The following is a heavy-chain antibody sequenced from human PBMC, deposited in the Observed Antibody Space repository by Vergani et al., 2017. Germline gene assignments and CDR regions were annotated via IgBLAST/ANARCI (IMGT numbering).Heavy chain of an antibody. CDR2: ISRSSSYT. CDR1: GFTFSDYY. V-gene: IGHV3-11*06. J-gene: IGHJ6*02. Sequence: QVQLVESGGGLVKPGGSLRLSCAASGFTFSDYYMSWIRQAPGKGLEWVSYISRSSSYTNYADSVKGRFTISRDNAKNSLYLQMNSLRAEDTAVYYCAREGYLRLGELSLHYYGMDVWGQGTTVTVSS. D-gene: IGHD3-16*02. CDR3: AREGYLRLGELSLHYYGMDV.